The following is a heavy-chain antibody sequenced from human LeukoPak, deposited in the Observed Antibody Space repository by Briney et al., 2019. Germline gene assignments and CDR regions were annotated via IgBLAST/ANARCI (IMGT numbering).Heavy chain of an antibody. CDR2: INHSGST. D-gene: IGHD2-2*02. CDR1: GGSFSGYY. CDR3: ARHRQYCSSTSCYRIDP. Sequence: PSETLSLTCAVYGGSFSGYYWSWIRQPPGKGLEWIGEINHSGSTNYNPSLKSRVTISVDTSKNQFSLKLSSVTAADTAVYYCARHRQYCSSTSCYRIDPWGQGTLVTVSS. J-gene: IGHJ5*02. V-gene: IGHV4-34*01.